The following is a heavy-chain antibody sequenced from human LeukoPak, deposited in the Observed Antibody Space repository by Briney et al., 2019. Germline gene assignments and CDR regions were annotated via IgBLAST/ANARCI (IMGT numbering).Heavy chain of an antibody. D-gene: IGHD5-24*01. CDR2: IYGSGST. J-gene: IGHJ4*02. Sequence: GGSLRLSCAASGFTVSSNQMTWVRRAPGKGLEWVSIIYGSGSTYYADSVKGRFTISRDNSKNMVYLQLNSLRAEDTAIFYCVQIPGGGYWGQGTLVTVSS. CDR1: GFTVSSNQ. V-gene: IGHV3-53*01. CDR3: VQIPGGGY.